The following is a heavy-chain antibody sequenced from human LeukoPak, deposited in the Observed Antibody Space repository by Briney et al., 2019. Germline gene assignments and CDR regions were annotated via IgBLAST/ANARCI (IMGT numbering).Heavy chain of an antibody. J-gene: IGHJ4*02. CDR3: ATHYYDSSGGPDY. Sequence: ASVKVSCKASGYTFTTYAMNWVRQAPGQALEWMGWINPNTGNPTYAHGFTGRFVFSLDTSVSTAYLQISSLKAEDTAVYYCATHYYDSSGGPDYWGQGTLVTVSS. V-gene: IGHV7-4-1*02. CDR1: GYTFTTYA. CDR2: INPNTGNP. D-gene: IGHD3-22*01.